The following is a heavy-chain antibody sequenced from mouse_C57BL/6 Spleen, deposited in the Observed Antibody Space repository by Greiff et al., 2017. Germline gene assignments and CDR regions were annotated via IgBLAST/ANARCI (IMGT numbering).Heavy chain of an antibody. J-gene: IGHJ3*01. CDR3: AREIAY. Sequence: EVQLEEPGGGLVKPGGSLKLSCAASGFTFSDYGMHWVRQAPEKGLEWVAYISRGSSTIYYADTVKGRFTISRDNAKNTLFLQMTSLRSEDTAMYYCAREIAYWGQGTLVTVSA. CDR1: GFTFSDYG. CDR2: ISRGSSTI. V-gene: IGHV5-17*01.